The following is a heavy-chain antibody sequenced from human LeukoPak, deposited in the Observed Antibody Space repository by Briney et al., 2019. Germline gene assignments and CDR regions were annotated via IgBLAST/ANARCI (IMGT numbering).Heavy chain of an antibody. Sequence: GRSLRLSCAASGFTFDDYAMHCVRQAPGKGLEWVSGISWNSGSIGYADSVKGRFTISRDNAKNSLYLQMNSLRAEDMALYYCAKDSSSGWSYDFDYWGQGTLVTVSS. J-gene: IGHJ4*02. D-gene: IGHD6-19*01. CDR1: GFTFDDYA. CDR3: AKDSSSGWSYDFDY. V-gene: IGHV3-9*03. CDR2: ISWNSGSI.